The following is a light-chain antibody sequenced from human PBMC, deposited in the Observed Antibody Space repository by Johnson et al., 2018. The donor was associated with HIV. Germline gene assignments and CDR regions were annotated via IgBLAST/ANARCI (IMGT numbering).Light chain of an antibody. V-gene: IGLV1-51*02. Sequence: QSVLTQPASVSAAPGQKVTISCSGSSSNIGNNYVSWYQQLPGTAPKLLIYENNKRPSGIPDRFSGSKSGTSATLGITGLQTGDEADYYCGTWDSSLSGVFGTGTKVTVL. CDR1: SSNIGNNY. CDR2: ENN. J-gene: IGLJ1*01. CDR3: GTWDSSLSGV.